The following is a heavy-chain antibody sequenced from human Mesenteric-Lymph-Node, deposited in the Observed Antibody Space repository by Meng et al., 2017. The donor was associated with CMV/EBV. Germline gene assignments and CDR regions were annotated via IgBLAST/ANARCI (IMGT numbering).Heavy chain of an antibody. V-gene: IGHV3-21*01. Sequence: GESLKISCAASGFIFRDYVMHWVRQAPGKGLEWVSSISSSSSYIYYADSVKGRFTISRDNAKNSLYLQMNSLRAEDTAVYYCTTDLFNLRCSSTSCYDYWGRGTLVTVSS. J-gene: IGHJ4*02. CDR3: TTDLFNLRCSSTSCYDY. D-gene: IGHD2-2*01. CDR2: ISSSSSYI. CDR1: GFIFRDYV.